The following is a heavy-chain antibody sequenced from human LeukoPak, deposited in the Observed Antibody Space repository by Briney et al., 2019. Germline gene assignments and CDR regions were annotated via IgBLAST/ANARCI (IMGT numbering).Heavy chain of an antibody. CDR3: AKGGAATMRDGYNYYYYYMEV. Sequence: GGSLRLSCAASGITFSSHAMSWVRQAPGQGLEWVSLISGSGGHTYYGDSVKGRFTISRDNSTNRLYLQMNSLRPEDTAVYYCAKGGAATMRDGYNYYYYYMEVWGRGTTVTVSS. CDR1: GITFSSHA. CDR2: ISGSGGHT. J-gene: IGHJ6*03. V-gene: IGHV3-23*01. D-gene: IGHD5-24*01.